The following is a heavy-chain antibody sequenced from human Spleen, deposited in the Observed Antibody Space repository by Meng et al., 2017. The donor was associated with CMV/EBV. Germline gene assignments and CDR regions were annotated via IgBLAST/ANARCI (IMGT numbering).Heavy chain of an antibody. CDR3: AKSSSSSLYFYYGMDV. D-gene: IGHD6-6*01. Sequence: GGSLRLSCAASGFTFNDYAMHWVRLAPGKGLEWVSGISWDRGSIGYADSVKGRFTISRDNAKNSLYLQMNSLRVEDTALYYCAKSSSSSLYFYYGMDVWGQGTAVTVSS. CDR2: ISWDRGSI. J-gene: IGHJ6*02. V-gene: IGHV3-9*01. CDR1: GFTFNDYA.